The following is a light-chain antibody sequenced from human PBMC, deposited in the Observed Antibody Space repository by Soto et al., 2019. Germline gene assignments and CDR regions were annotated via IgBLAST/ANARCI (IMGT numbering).Light chain of an antibody. Sequence: DIQMTQSPSTLSASVGDRVTITCRASQSISSWLAWYQQKPGKAPKLLIYDASSLESGVPSRFSGSGSWTEFTLTISSLQTDDFATYYCQQYNSYPWTFGQGTKVEIK. CDR3: QQYNSYPWT. CDR1: QSISSW. J-gene: IGKJ1*01. CDR2: DAS. V-gene: IGKV1-5*01.